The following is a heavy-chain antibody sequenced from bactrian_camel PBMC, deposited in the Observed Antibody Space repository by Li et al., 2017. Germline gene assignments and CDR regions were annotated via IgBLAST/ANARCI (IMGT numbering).Heavy chain of an antibody. D-gene: IGHD4*01. J-gene: IGHJ6*01. CDR1: GFTFSSYY. Sequence: CAASGFTFSSYYMSWVRQAPGKGLEWVSSIYSDSSDTYYTDSVKGRFTISRDNANNTVFLQMNSLKPEDTAVYYCVRAYSDYDRRADFGYWGQGTQVTVS. CDR2: IYSDSSDT. V-gene: IGHV3-2*01. CDR3: VRAYSDYDRRADFGY.